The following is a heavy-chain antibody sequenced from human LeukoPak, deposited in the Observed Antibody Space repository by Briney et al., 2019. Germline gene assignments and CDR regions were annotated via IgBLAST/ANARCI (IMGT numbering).Heavy chain of an antibody. CDR2: MNPNSGNT. J-gene: IGHJ4*02. CDR3: ARGRCSGGSCYLYYFDY. V-gene: IGHV1-8*03. D-gene: IGHD2-15*01. CDR1: GYTFTSYD. Sequence: ASVKVSCKASGYTFTSYDINWVRQATGQGLEWMGWMNPNSGNTGYAQKFQGRVTITRNTSISTAYMELSSLRSEDTAVYYCARGRCSGGSCYLYYFDYWGQGTLVTASS.